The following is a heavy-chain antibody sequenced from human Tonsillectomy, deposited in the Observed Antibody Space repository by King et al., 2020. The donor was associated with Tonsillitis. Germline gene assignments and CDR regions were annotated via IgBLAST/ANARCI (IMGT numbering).Heavy chain of an antibody. CDR2: IYPGDSDT. CDR1: GYSFTSYW. J-gene: IGHJ2*01. CDR3: AGPLPDRDNGGSPDPAYDWYFDL. Sequence: QLVQSGAEVKKPGESLKISCKGSGYSFTSYWIAWVRQMPGKGLEWMGIIYPGDSDTRYSPSFQGQVTISADKSISTAYLQWSSLKASDPAMYYCAGPLPDRDNGGSPDPAYDWYFDLWGRGTLVTVSS. V-gene: IGHV5-51*01. D-gene: IGHD2-15*01.